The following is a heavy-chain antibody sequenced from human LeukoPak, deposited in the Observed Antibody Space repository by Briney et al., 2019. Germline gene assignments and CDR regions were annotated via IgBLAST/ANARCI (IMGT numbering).Heavy chain of an antibody. CDR1: GFTFSSYG. Sequence: GGTLRLSCAASGFTFSSYGMSWVRQAPGKGLEWVSAISGSGGSTYYADSVKGRFTISRDNAKNSLYLQMNSLRAEDTALYYCASGGIYYGAAFDFWGQGTLVTVSS. D-gene: IGHD1-26*01. V-gene: IGHV3-23*01. CDR2: ISGSGGST. CDR3: ASGGIYYGAAFDF. J-gene: IGHJ4*02.